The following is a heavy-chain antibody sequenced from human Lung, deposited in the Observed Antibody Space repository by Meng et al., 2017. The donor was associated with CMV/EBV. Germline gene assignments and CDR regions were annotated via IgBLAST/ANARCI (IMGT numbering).Heavy chain of an antibody. CDR2: IIPILGIA. CDR1: GGTFSSYA. CDR3: ARERADYYDSSGYYYVPYYYYYGMDV. D-gene: IGHD3-22*01. Sequence: SVXVSXKASGGTFSSYAISWVRQAPGQGLEWMGGIIPILGIANYAQKFQGRVTITADKSTSTAYMELSSLRSEDTAVYYCARERADYYDSSGYYYVPYYYYYGMDVXGQGXTVTV. J-gene: IGHJ6*02. V-gene: IGHV1-69*10.